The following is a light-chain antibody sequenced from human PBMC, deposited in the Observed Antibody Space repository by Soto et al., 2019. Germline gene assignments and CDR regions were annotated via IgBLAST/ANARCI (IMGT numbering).Light chain of an antibody. CDR1: SSDVGGYNY. CDR2: EVS. J-gene: IGLJ1*01. V-gene: IGLV2-14*01. CDR3: SSYTSRSIHV. Sequence: QSVLTQAASVSGSPGQAVTISCTGTSSDVGGYNYVSWYQQHPGKAPKLMISEVSSRPSGVSNRFSGSKSDNTASLTISGLQSVNEDDYYCSSYTSRSIHVFGTGTKLTLL.